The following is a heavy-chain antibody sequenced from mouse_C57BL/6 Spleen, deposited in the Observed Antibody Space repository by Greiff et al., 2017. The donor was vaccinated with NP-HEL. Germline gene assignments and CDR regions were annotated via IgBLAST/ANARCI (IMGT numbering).Heavy chain of an antibody. V-gene: IGHV14-2*01. Sequence: EVKLMESGAELVKPGASVKLSCTASGFNIQDYYMHWVKQRTEQGLEWIGRIDPEDGETKYAPKFQGKATITADTSSNTAYLQLSSLTSEDTAVYYCARSTIYDDYPSWYFDVWGTGTTVTVSS. CDR3: ARSTIYDDYPSWYFDV. J-gene: IGHJ1*03. CDR2: IDPEDGET. CDR1: GFNIQDYY. D-gene: IGHD2-4*01.